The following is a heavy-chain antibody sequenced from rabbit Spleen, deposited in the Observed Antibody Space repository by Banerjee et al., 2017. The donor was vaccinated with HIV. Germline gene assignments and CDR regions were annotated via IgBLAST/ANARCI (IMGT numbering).Heavy chain of an antibody. CDR3: ARGNNGGGYGLNL. CDR2: IDPVFGST. Sequence: QSLEESGGDLVQPGASLTLTCTASGFSFSSSYYMSWVRQAPGKGLEWIGYIDPVFGSTYYANWVNGRFSISRENAQNTVFLQMTSLTAADTATYFCARGNNGGGYGLNLWGPGTLVTVS. V-gene: IGHV1S40*01. J-gene: IGHJ4*01. D-gene: IGHD1-1*01. CDR1: GFSFSSSYY.